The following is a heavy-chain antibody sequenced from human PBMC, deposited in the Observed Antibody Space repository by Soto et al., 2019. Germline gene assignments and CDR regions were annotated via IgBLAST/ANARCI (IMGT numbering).Heavy chain of an antibody. V-gene: IGHV3-33*01. CDR3: AREVMITFGGVIVPLAY. Sequence: QVQLVESGGGVVQPGRSLRLSCAASGFTFSSYGMHWVRQAPGKGLEWVAVIWYDGSNKYYADSVKGRFTISRDNSKNTLYLQMNSLGAEDTAVYYCAREVMITFGGVIVPLAYWGQGTLVTVSS. CDR2: IWYDGSNK. J-gene: IGHJ4*02. CDR1: GFTFSSYG. D-gene: IGHD3-16*02.